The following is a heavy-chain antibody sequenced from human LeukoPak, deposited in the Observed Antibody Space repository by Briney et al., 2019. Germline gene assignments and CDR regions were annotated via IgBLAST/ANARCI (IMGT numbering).Heavy chain of an antibody. Sequence: GGSLRVSSAAPGFIFSSNEMNSVCPAPGKGLEWVSYISSSGSTINYADSVKSRFTISPDNAKNSLYLQMNSLRAEDTAVFYCAMRVSHTYVWGSYRYLDYWGQGTLVTVSS. CDR2: ISSSGSTI. CDR3: AMRVSHTYVWGSYRYLDY. CDR1: GFIFSSNE. J-gene: IGHJ4*02. V-gene: IGHV3-48*03. D-gene: IGHD3-16*02.